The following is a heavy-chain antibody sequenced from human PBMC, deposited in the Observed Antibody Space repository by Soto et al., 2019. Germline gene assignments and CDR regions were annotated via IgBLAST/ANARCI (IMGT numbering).Heavy chain of an antibody. J-gene: IGHJ4*01. CDR1: GDSVSSNSAG. Sequence: PLPTLSLTCAITGDSVSSNSAGWSWVRQSPSRGLEWLGRTYYRSKWYYEYAVSVRGRITINPDTSKNQYSLQLNSVTPEDTVVYFCARGEQYSGRIFDYWGQGTLVTVSS. D-gene: IGHD1-26*01. CDR2: TYYRSKWYY. CDR3: ARGEQYSGRIFDY. V-gene: IGHV6-1*01.